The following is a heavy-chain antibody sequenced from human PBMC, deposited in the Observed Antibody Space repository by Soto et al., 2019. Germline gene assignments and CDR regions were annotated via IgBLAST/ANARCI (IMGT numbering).Heavy chain of an antibody. Sequence: EVQLVESGGGFVQPGGSLRLSCAASGFTFSSYWMHWVRQAPGKGLVWVSRINSDGSSTSYADSVKGRFTISRDNAKNTLYLQMNSLRAADTAVYYCARGGQQLVLYYFDYWGQGTLVTVSS. D-gene: IGHD6-13*01. J-gene: IGHJ4*02. CDR2: INSDGSST. CDR3: ARGGQQLVLYYFDY. V-gene: IGHV3-74*01. CDR1: GFTFSSYW.